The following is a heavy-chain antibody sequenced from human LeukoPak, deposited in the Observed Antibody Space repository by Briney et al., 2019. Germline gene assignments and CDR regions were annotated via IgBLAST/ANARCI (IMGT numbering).Heavy chain of an antibody. CDR3: ARLYDGSAYHADHFDY. D-gene: IGHD3-22*01. Sequence: GGSLRLSCAASGFTVSSNYMSWVRQAPGEGLEWVSVIYSGGSTYYADSVKGRFTISRDNSKNTLYLQMNSLRAEDTAVYYCARLYDGSAYHADHFDYWGQGTLVIVSS. CDR2: IYSGGST. CDR1: GFTVSSNY. V-gene: IGHV3-53*01. J-gene: IGHJ4*02.